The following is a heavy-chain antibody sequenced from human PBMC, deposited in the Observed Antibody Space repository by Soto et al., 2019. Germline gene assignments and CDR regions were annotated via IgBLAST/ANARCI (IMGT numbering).Heavy chain of an antibody. CDR1: GYSFTTYW. D-gene: IGHD3-16*01. J-gene: IGHJ6*02. CDR2: IYPGDSDT. CDR3: ARHEISVSLKYYYGMDV. V-gene: IGHV5-51*01. Sequence: PGESLKISCKGSGYSFTTYWIGWVRQMPGKGLEWMGIIYPGDSDTRYSPSFQGQVTISADKPISTAYLQWSSLKASDTAMYYCARHEISVSLKYYYGMDVWGQGTTVTVSS.